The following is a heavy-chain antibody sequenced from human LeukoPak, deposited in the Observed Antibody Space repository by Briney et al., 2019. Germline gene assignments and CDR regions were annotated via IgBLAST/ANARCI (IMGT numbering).Heavy chain of an antibody. CDR2: MYQSGRA. CDR3: ARSYGDLSTTYYGMDV. Sequence: SETLSLTCTVSGHSISSGYYWGWIRQPPGKGLEWTGSMYQSGRAYYNPSLKSRVTISVDRSKNQLSLKLSSVTAADTAVYYCARSYGDLSTTYYGMDVWGQGTTVTVSS. D-gene: IGHD4-17*01. V-gene: IGHV4-38-2*02. J-gene: IGHJ6*02. CDR1: GHSISSGYY.